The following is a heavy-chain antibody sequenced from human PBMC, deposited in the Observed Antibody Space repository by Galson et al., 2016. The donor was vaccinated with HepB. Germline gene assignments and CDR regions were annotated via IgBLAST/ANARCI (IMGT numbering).Heavy chain of an antibody. Sequence: SVKVSCKASGYTFTSYGISWVRQAPGQGLEWMGWINTYKGNTNYAQNFQGRVSMTTDTSTSTAYMDLRSLRPDDPAVYYCAREMKTYSDFWGGQYTPFDYGGQGTLAT. CDR1: GYTFTSYG. V-gene: IGHV1-18*01. CDR2: INTYKGNT. CDR3: AREMKTYSDFWGGQYTPFDY. J-gene: IGHJ4*02. D-gene: IGHD3-3*01.